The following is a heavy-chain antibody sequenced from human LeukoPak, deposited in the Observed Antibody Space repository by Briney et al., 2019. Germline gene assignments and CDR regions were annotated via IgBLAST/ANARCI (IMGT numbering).Heavy chain of an antibody. D-gene: IGHD6-13*01. CDR2: IYYSGST. CDR1: GGSISSYY. V-gene: IGHV4-59*08. Sequence: SETLSLTCTVSGGSISSYYWSWIRQPPGKGLEWIGNIYYSGSTNYNPSLKSRVTISVDTSKNQFSLKLSSVTAADTAVYYCARYTSWQYYFDYWGQGTLVTVSS. CDR3: ARYTSWQYYFDY. J-gene: IGHJ4*02.